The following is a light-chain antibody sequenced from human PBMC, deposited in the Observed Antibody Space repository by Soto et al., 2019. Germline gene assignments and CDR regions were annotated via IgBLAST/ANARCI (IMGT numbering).Light chain of an antibody. CDR1: SSDVGSYNV. Sequence: QSALTQPASVSGSPGQSITISCTGTSSDVGSYNVVSWYQQHRGKAPKLMIYEVSKRPSGVSNRFSGSKSGNTASLTISGLQAEDAADYYCCSYAGSSTLDVFGTGTQLTVL. CDR3: CSYAGSSTLDV. V-gene: IGLV2-23*02. J-gene: IGLJ1*01. CDR2: EVS.